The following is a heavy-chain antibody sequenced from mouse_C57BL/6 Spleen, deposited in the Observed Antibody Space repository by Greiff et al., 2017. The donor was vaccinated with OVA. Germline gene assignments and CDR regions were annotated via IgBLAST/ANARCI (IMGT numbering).Heavy chain of an antibody. Sequence: QVQLQQSGPELVKPGASVKISCKASGYAFSSSWMNWVKQRPGKGLEWIGRIYPGDGDTNYNGKFKGKATLTADKSSSTAYMQLSSLTSEDSAVYFCARPLTGNYAMDYWGQGTSVTVSS. D-gene: IGHD4-1*01. CDR3: ARPLTGNYAMDY. CDR1: GYAFSSSW. CDR2: IYPGDGDT. V-gene: IGHV1-82*01. J-gene: IGHJ4*01.